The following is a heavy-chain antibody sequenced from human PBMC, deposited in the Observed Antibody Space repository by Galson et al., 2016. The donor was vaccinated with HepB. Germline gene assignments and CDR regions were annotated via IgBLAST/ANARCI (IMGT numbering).Heavy chain of an antibody. CDR3: ARHEDSLAH. V-gene: IGHV5-51*01. D-gene: IGHD2-15*01. J-gene: IGHJ4*02. Sequence: QSGAEVTKPGESLKISCKCSEYSFTSYWVAWVRHMPGKGLEWMGIIYPDDSNTRYSPSFEGQITISADTSISTAYLQWSSLKASDTAIYYCARHEDSLAHWGQGTLVTVSS. CDR2: IYPDDSNT. CDR1: EYSFTSYW.